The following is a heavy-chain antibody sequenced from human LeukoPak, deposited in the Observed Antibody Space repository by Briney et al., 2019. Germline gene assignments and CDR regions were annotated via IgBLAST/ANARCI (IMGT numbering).Heavy chain of an antibody. CDR2: INPSGGST. J-gene: IGHJ6*02. CDR1: GYIFPTYG. CDR3: ARGTYGSGSYYYYGMDV. D-gene: IGHD3-10*01. V-gene: IGHV1-46*01. Sequence: ASVKVSCKASGYIFPTYGISWVRQAPGQGLEWMGIINPSGGSTSYAQKFQGRVTMTRDTSTSTVYMELSSLRSEDTAVYYCARGTYGSGSYYYYGMDVWGQGTTVTVSS.